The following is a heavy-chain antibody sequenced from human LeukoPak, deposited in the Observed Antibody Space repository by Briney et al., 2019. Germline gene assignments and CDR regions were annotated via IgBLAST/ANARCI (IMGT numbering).Heavy chain of an antibody. Sequence: PGGSLRLSCAASGFTFSSYAMSWVRQASGKGREWVSSISGRGGSTYYADSMKGRFTISRDNSKNTLYLQMNSLRAEDTAVYYCAMSKYYDFWSGYVSYYYYYMDVWGKGTTVTVSS. CDR1: GFTFSSYA. CDR3: AMSKYYDFWSGYVSYYYYYMDV. CDR2: ISGRGGST. V-gene: IGHV3-23*01. J-gene: IGHJ6*03. D-gene: IGHD3-3*01.